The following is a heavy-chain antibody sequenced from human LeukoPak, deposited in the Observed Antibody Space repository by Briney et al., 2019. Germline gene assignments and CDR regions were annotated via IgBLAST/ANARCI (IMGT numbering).Heavy chain of an antibody. D-gene: IGHD3-10*01. CDR1: GFTFSDYY. CDR2: ISSSGNTK. CDR3: ARDPAITMVRGVASYYMDV. Sequence: PGGSLRLSCAASGFTFSDYYMDWIRQAPGKGLEWVSYISSSGNTKHYADSVRGRFTISRDNAKNSLYLQMNSLRAEDTAVYYCARDPAITMVRGVASYYMDVWGKGTTVTVSS. J-gene: IGHJ6*03. V-gene: IGHV3-11*01.